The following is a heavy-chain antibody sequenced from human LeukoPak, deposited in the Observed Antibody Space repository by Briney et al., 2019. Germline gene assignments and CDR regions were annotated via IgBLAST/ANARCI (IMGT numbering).Heavy chain of an antibody. CDR1: GFTFSSYA. Sequence: GGSLRLSCAASGFTFSSYAMSWVRQAPGKGLEWVSAISGSGGSTYYADSVKGQFTISRDNSKNTLYLQMNSLRAEDTAVYYCAGGYCSSTSCYPGSGYWGQGTLVTVSS. J-gene: IGHJ4*02. CDR2: ISGSGGST. D-gene: IGHD2-2*01. V-gene: IGHV3-23*01. CDR3: AGGYCSSTSCYPGSGY.